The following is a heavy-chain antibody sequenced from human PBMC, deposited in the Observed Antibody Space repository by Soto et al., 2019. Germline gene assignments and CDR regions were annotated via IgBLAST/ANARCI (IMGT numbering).Heavy chain of an antibody. D-gene: IGHD3-16*02. CDR2: ISGSGGST. CDR3: AKIDGASFYYGMDV. Sequence: PGGSLRLSCAASGFTFSSYAMSWVRQAPGKGLEWVSAISGSGGSTYYADSVKGRFTISRDNSKNTLYLQMNSLRAEDTAVYYCAKIDGASFYYGMDVWGQGTTVTAP. CDR1: GFTFSSYA. J-gene: IGHJ6*02. V-gene: IGHV3-23*01.